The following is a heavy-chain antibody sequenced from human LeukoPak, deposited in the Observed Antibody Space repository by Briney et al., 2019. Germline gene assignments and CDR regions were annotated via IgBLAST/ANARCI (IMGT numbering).Heavy chain of an antibody. CDR3: ARVRRYNWNDDFDY. V-gene: IGHV3-20*04. Sequence: PGGSLRLSCAASGFTFDDYGMSWVRQAPGKGLEWVSGINWNGGSTGYADSVKGRFTISRDNAKNTLYLEMNSLRAEDTALYYCARVRRYNWNDDFDYWGQGTLVTVSS. CDR2: INWNGGST. D-gene: IGHD1-1*01. CDR1: GFTFDDYG. J-gene: IGHJ4*02.